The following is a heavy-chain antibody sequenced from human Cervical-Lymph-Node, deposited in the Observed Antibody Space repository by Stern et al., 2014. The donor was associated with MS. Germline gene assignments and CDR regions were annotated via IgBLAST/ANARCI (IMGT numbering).Heavy chain of an antibody. Sequence: QMQLVQSGAEVKKPGASVKVSCKASGYTFSDYYMHWVRQAPGQGLEWMGWINPKSGGTSYAPKFQGRVTMTWDTSISTPYMELSSLRSDDTAMYYCARDGRGSGKSYFDPWGQGTLVTVSS. D-gene: IGHD1-26*01. CDR2: INPKSGGT. CDR3: ARDGRGSGKSYFDP. J-gene: IGHJ5*02. V-gene: IGHV1-2*02. CDR1: GYTFSDYY.